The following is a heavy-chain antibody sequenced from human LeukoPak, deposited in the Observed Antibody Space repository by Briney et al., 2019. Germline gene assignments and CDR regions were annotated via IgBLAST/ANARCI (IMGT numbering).Heavy chain of an antibody. CDR2: IRYDGINK. J-gene: IGHJ1*01. CDR1: GFTFTTYD. V-gene: IGHV3-30*02. Sequence: GGSLRLSCAASGFTFTTYDIHCVRQAPGKGLEWVAFIRYDGINKYYADSVKGRFTISRDNSKNTLYLQMNSLRAEDTAIYYCAAFHYYDSGGYYYQGGWFQHWGQGTLVTVSS. D-gene: IGHD3-22*01. CDR3: AAFHYYDSGGYYYQGGWFQH.